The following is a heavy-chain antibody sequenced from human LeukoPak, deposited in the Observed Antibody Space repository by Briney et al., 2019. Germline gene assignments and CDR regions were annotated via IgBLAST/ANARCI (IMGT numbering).Heavy chain of an antibody. D-gene: IGHD6-19*01. V-gene: IGHV4-4*02. Sequence: PSETLSLTCAVSGGSISSSNWWSWVRQPPGKGLEWIGEIYHSGSTNYNPSLKSRVTISVDKSKNQFSLKLSSVTAADTAVYYCASSPGYSSGWYRYWGQGTLVTVSS. CDR3: ASSPGYSSGWYRY. CDR2: IYHSGST. J-gene: IGHJ4*02. CDR1: GGSISSSNW.